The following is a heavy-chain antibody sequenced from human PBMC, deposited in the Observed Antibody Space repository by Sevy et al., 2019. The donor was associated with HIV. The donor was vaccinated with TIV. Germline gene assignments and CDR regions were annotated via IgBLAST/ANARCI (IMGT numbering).Heavy chain of an antibody. CDR2: INHSGST. D-gene: IGHD4-17*01. CDR3: ASGAGDYPRGGYYYGMDV. J-gene: IGHJ6*02. Sequence: SETLSLTCAVYGGSFSGYYWSWIRQPPGKGLEWIGEINHSGSTNYNPSLKSRVTISVDTSKNQFSLKLSSVTAADTAVYYCASGAGDYPRGGYYYGMDVWGQGTTVTVSS. CDR1: GGSFSGYY. V-gene: IGHV4-34*01.